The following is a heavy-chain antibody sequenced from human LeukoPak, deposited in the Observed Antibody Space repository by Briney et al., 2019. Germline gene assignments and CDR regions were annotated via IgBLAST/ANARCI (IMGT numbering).Heavy chain of an antibody. CDR1: GGTFSSYA. CDR2: IIPIFGTA. CDR3: ASFESRFGELLDY. J-gene: IGHJ4*02. V-gene: IGHV1-69*13. Sequence: SVKVSCKASGGTFSSYAISWVRQAPGQGLEWMGGIIPIFGTANYAQKFQGRVTITADESTSTAYMELSSLRSEDTAVYYCASFESRFGELLDYWGQGTLVTVSS. D-gene: IGHD3-10*01.